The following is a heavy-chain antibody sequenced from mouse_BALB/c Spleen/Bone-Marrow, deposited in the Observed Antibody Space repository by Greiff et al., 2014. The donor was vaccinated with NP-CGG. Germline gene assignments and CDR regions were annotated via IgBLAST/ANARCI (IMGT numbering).Heavy chain of an antibody. CDR3: NGGYYEAWFAY. D-gene: IGHD2-3*01. CDR2: IDPENGDT. J-gene: IGHJ3*01. Sequence: EVQLQQSGAELVRSGASVKLSCTASGFNIKDYCMHWVKQRPEQGLEWIGWIDPENGDTEYAPKFQGKATMTADTSSNTAYLQLSSLTSEDTAVYYCNGGYYEAWFAYWGQGTLVTVSA. CDR1: GFNIKDYC. V-gene: IGHV14-4*02.